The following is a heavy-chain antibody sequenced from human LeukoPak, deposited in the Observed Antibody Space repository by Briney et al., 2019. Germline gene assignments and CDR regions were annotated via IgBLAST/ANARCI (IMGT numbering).Heavy chain of an antibody. CDR2: ISWNSGSI. CDR1: GFTFDDYA. Sequence: GGSLRLSCAASGFTFDDYAMHWVRQAPGKGLEWVSGISWNSGSIGYADSVKGRFTISRDNAKNSLYLQMNSLRAEDTAVYYCARGDYYDSSGYFDTFDYWGQGTLVTVSS. V-gene: IGHV3-9*01. J-gene: IGHJ4*02. D-gene: IGHD3-22*01. CDR3: ARGDYYDSSGYFDTFDY.